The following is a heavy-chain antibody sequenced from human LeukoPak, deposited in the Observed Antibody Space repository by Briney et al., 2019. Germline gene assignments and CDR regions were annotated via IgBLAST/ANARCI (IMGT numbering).Heavy chain of an antibody. V-gene: IGHV4-38-2*02. CDR3: ARDFRYYDYVWGSYLDY. CDR2: IYHSGST. J-gene: IGHJ4*02. D-gene: IGHD3-16*01. CDR1: GYSSSSGYY. Sequence: SETLSLTCTVSGYSSSSGYYWGWIRPPPGKGLEWIGSIYHSGSTYYNPSLKSRVTISVDTSKNQFSLKLSSVTAADTAVYYCARDFRYYDYVWGSYLDYWGQGTLVTVSP.